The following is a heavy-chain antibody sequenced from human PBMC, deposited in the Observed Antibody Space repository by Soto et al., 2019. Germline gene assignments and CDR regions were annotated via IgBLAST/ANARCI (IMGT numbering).Heavy chain of an antibody. J-gene: IGHJ6*02. CDR1: GGSISSYY. CDR2: IYYSGST. Sequence: PSETLSLTCTVSGGSISSYYWSWIRQAPGKGLEWIGYIYYSGSTNYNPALKTRVTISVDTSKNQFSLKLSSVTAGATAVYYCARYRGRYSSSSTNYYYYGMDVWGQGATVTVSS. D-gene: IGHD6-13*01. V-gene: IGHV4-59*01. CDR3: ARYRGRYSSSSTNYYYYGMDV.